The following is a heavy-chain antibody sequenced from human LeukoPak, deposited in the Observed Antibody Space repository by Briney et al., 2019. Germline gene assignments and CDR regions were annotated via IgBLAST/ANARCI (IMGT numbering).Heavy chain of an antibody. J-gene: IGHJ4*02. Sequence: GGSLRLSCAASGFTFSNYAMSWVRQAPGGGLEWVSAISGSGGSTYYADSVKGRFTISRDNSQNTLHLQMNSLRAEDTAVYHCARQLGYCSDGSCYFDSWGQGTLVTVSS. CDR2: ISGSGGST. CDR3: ARQLGYCSDGSCYFDS. V-gene: IGHV3-23*01. CDR1: GFTFSNYA. D-gene: IGHD2-15*01.